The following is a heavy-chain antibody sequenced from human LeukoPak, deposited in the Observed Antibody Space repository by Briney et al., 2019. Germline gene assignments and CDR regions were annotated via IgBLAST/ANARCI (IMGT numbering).Heavy chain of an antibody. CDR3: ARAQQQPVYYYYGMDV. J-gene: IGHJ6*02. CDR1: GYSFTGYY. CDR2: INPHSGDT. V-gene: IGHV1-2*02. D-gene: IGHD6-13*01. Sequence: ASVKVSCKASGYSFTGYYMHWVRQAPGQGLEWMGWINPHSGDTNYAQKFQGRVTMTRDTSISTAYMELSRLRSDDTAVYYCARAQQQPVYYYYGMDVWGQGTTVTVSS.